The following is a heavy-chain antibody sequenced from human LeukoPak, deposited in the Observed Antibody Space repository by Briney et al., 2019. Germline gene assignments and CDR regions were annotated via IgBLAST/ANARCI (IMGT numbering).Heavy chain of an antibody. CDR2: IYYSGTT. CDR1: GGFVSSSSYF. D-gene: IGHD6-13*01. J-gene: IGHJ4*02. Sequence: SETLSLTCTVSGGFVSSSSYFWGWIRQPPGKGLEWIGSIYYSGTTYYNPSLKSRIAISVDTSKNQFSLKLNSVTAADTAVYYCARHGGAAAAIDYWGQGTLVTVSS. CDR3: ARHGGAAAAIDY. V-gene: IGHV4-39*01.